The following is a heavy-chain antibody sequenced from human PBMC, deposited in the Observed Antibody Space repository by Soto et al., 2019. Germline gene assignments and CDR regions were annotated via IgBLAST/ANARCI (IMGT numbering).Heavy chain of an antibody. CDR1: GFTFSSYS. CDR2: ISSSSSYI. CDR3: ARGVLVGATPLRSRYYWYFDL. D-gene: IGHD1-26*01. Sequence: EVQLVESGGGLVKPGGSLRLSCAASGFTFSSYSMNWVRQAPGKGLEWVSSISSSSSYIYYADSVKGRFTISRDNAKNSLYLQMNSLRAEDTAVYYCARGVLVGATPLRSRYYWYFDLWGRGTLVTVSS. V-gene: IGHV3-21*01. J-gene: IGHJ2*01.